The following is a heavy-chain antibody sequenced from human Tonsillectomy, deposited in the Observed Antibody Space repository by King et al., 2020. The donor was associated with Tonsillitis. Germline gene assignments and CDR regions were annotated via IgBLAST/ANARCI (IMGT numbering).Heavy chain of an antibody. CDR1: GGSISSYY. CDR3: AGALIWSGYYF. CDR2: IYYIGTT. Sequence: QLQESGPGLVKPSETLSLTCTVSGGSISSYYWSWIRQPPGKGLEWIGYIYYIGTTNYNPSLKNRVTISVDTSKNQFSLKLRSVTAADTAVYYCAGALIWSGYYFWGQGTPVTVSS. V-gene: IGHV4-59*01. D-gene: IGHD3-3*01. J-gene: IGHJ4*03.